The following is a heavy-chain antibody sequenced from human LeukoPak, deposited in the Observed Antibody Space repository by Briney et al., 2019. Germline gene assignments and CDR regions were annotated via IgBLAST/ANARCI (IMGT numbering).Heavy chain of an antibody. V-gene: IGHV3-30*02. CDR3: AKEWQWQLLIVDS. D-gene: IGHD4-23*01. CDR1: RFTFSSYG. Sequence: GGSLRLSCAASRFTFSSYGMHWVRQAAGKGLEWVAFIRYDGSNRYYADSLKGRFTISRDNSKNTLYLQMNSVSDEDTAVYYCAKEWQWQLLIVDSWGQGTLVTVSS. J-gene: IGHJ4*02. CDR2: IRYDGSNR.